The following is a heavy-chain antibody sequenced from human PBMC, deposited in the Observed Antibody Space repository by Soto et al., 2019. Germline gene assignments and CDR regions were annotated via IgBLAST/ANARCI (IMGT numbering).Heavy chain of an antibody. J-gene: IGHJ6*02. CDR1: GGSFSGYY. V-gene: IGHV4-34*01. CDR3: ATQSGLLWLGARNYYYGMDV. CDR2: INHSGST. D-gene: IGHD3-10*01. Sequence: KPSETLSLTCAVYGGSFSGYYWSWIRQPPGKGLEWIGEINHSGSTNYNPSLKSRVTISVDTSKNQFSLKLSSVTAADTAVYYCATQSGLLWLGARNYYYGMDVWGQGTTVTVSS.